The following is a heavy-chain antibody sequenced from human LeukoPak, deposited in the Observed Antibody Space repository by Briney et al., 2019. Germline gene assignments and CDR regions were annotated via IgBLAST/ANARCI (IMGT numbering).Heavy chain of an antibody. D-gene: IGHD3-22*01. J-gene: IGHJ4*02. Sequence: ASVKVSCKASGYTFTSYGISWVRQAPGQGLEWVGRINPYNGNTKYVQKFYDRVSMTTDTSTSTAYMELRRLRSGDTAMYYCARGPRYDYDSSVYYFEFWGQGTLVTVSS. CDR3: ARGPRYDYDSSVYYFEF. V-gene: IGHV1-18*01. CDR1: GYTFTSYG. CDR2: INPYNGNT.